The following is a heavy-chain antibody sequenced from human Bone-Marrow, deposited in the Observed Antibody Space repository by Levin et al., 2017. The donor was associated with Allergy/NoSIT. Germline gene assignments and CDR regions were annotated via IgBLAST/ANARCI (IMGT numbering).Heavy chain of an antibody. J-gene: IGHJ6*02. CDR3: ARLPPESIVVVVAAVIGMDV. CDR1: GYTFTGYY. Sequence: GESLKISCKASGYTFTGYYMHWVRQAPGQGLEWMGRINPNSGGTNYAQKFQGRVTMTRDTSISTAYMELSRLRSDDTAVYYCARLPPESIVVVVAAVIGMDVWGQGTTVTVSS. V-gene: IGHV1-2*06. CDR2: INPNSGGT. D-gene: IGHD2-15*01.